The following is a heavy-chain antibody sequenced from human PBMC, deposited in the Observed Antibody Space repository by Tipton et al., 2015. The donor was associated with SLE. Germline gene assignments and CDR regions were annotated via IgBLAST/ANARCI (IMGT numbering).Heavy chain of an antibody. Sequence: VQLVQSGAEVKKPGASVKVSCKASGYTFTTYDINWVRQAPGQGLEWMGWLNPNSGNAGYAHKLQGRVTMTRDTSTSTVYMELSRLRTEDAAVYSGARGLWGNRPYYFDYWGQGTLVTVSS. CDR1: GYTFTTYD. D-gene: IGHD2-21*01. CDR3: ARGLWGNRPYYFDY. J-gene: IGHJ4*02. CDR2: LNPNSGNA. V-gene: IGHV1-8*01.